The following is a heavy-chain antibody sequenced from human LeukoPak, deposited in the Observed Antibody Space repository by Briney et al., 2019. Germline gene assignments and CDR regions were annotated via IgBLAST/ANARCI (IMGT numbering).Heavy chain of an antibody. J-gene: IGHJ4*02. D-gene: IGHD3-22*01. Sequence: GGSLRLSCAASGFTFSSYEMNWVRQAPGKGLEWVSSISGRSTDIYYADSVKGRFTISRDNAKNSLYLQMNSLRAEDTAVYYCARRDYYDSSGYDYWGQGTLVTVSS. CDR3: ARRDYYDSSGYDY. CDR1: GFTFSSYE. V-gene: IGHV3-21*01. CDR2: ISGRSTDI.